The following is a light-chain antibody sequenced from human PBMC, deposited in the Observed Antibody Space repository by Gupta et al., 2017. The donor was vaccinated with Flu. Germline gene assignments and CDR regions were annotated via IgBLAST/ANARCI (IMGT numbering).Light chain of an antibody. Sequence: DIVMTQSPLSLPVTPGEPASIFCRSSQSLLHSDGYNYLDWYLQKPGQSPQLLIYLGSNRASGVPDRFSGSGSGTDFTLKISRVEAEDVGIYYCMQALQTPWTFGPGTKVDI. J-gene: IGKJ3*01. CDR3: MQALQTPWT. V-gene: IGKV2-28*01. CDR2: LGS. CDR1: QSLLHSDGYNY.